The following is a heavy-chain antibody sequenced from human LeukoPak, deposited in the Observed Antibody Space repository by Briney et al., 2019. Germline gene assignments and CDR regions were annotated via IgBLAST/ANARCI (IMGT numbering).Heavy chain of an antibody. CDR2: SYYTGNT. Sequence: SETLSLTCTVSGDSISSSSYCWGWIRHSPRQGLEWMGTSYYTGNTYYNPSLKSRVSISLYMSRNQFSLRLTSVIVADTALYYCARMRSYWYFDLWGRGTLVAVSS. V-gene: IGHV4-39*07. D-gene: IGHD2-15*01. J-gene: IGHJ2*01. CDR3: ARMRSYWYFDL. CDR1: GDSISSSSYC.